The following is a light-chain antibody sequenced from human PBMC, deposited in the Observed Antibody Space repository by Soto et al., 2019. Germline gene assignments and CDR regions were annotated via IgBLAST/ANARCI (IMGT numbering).Light chain of an antibody. CDR2: GNT. J-gene: IGLJ3*02. Sequence: QSVLTQPHSVSGAPGQRVTISCTGSRSNIGAGYDVHWYQQLPGTAPKLLIYGNTNRPSGVPDRFSGSKSGTSASLAITGLQAEDEADLYCQSYDSRLSGSKVFGGGTKVTVL. CDR3: QSYDSRLSGSKV. CDR1: RSNIGAGYD. V-gene: IGLV1-40*01.